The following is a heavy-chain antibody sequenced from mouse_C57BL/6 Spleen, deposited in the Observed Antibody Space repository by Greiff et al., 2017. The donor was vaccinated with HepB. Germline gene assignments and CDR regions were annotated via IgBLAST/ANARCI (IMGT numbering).Heavy chain of an antibody. J-gene: IGHJ2*01. Sequence: VQLQQPGTELVKPGASVKLSCKASGYTFTSYWMHWVKQRPGQGLEWIGNINPSNGGTNYNEKFKSKATLTVDTSSSTAYMQLSSRTSEDSAVYYCARLRVLIYYDYDGPPFDYWGQGTTLTVSS. V-gene: IGHV1-53*01. CDR2: INPSNGGT. D-gene: IGHD2-4*01. CDR3: ARLRVLIYYDYDGPPFDY. CDR1: GYTFTSYW.